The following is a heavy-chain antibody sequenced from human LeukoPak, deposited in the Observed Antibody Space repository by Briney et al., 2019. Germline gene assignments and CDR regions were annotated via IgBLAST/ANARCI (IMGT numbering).Heavy chain of an antibody. CDR1: GFTSSSYA. J-gene: IGHJ4*02. CDR2: ISSNGGST. D-gene: IGHD3-9*01. CDR3: ARDRESYYDILTGQIGTAYFDY. V-gene: IGHV3-64*01. Sequence: SGGSLRLSCAASGFTSSSYAMHWVRQAPGKGLVYVSAISSNGGSTYYANSVKGRFTISRDNSKNTLYLQMGSLRAEDMAVYYCARDRESYYDILTGQIGTAYFDYWGQGTLVTVSS.